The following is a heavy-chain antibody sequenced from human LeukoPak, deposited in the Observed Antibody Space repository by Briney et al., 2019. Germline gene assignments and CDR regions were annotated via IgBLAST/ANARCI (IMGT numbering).Heavy chain of an antibody. J-gene: IGHJ4*02. D-gene: IGHD2-2*01. CDR3: ARANFLYCSSTTCLFDY. Sequence: ASVTVSCKASGYTFTDYYMHWVRQAPGQGFERMGWINPNDGDTNYAQKFQGRVTMTRDTSISTAHMEVSRLRSDDTAVYYCARANFLYCSSTTCLFDYWGQGTLVTVPS. V-gene: IGHV1-2*02. CDR2: INPNDGDT. CDR1: GYTFTDYY.